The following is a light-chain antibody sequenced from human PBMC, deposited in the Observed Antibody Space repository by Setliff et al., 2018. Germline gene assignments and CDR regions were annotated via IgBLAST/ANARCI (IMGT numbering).Light chain of an antibody. CDR3: QSYDSSLSAYV. V-gene: IGLV1-40*01. CDR2: GNN. CDR1: TSNIGTGYD. J-gene: IGLJ1*01. Sequence: QSVLTQPPSVSGAPGQRVTISCAGRTSNIGTGYDVHWCQQLAGAAPKLLIYGNNIRPSGVPDRFSGSQSGTSASLAITGLHSEDEADYYCQSYDSSLSAYVFGTGTKVTVL.